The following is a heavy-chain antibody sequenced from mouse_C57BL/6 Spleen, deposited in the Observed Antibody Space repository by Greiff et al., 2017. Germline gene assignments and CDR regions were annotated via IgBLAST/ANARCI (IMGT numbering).Heavy chain of an antibody. Sequence: VQLQQSGAELMKPGASVKLSCKATGYTFTGYWIEWVKQRPGHGLEWIGEILPGSGSTNYNKKFKGKATFTADTSSNTAYMQLSSLTTEDSALYYCAKSNYYYAMDYWGQGTSVTVSS. CDR3: AKSNYYYAMDY. V-gene: IGHV1-9*01. J-gene: IGHJ4*01. D-gene: IGHD2-5*01. CDR1: GYTFTGYW. CDR2: ILPGSGST.